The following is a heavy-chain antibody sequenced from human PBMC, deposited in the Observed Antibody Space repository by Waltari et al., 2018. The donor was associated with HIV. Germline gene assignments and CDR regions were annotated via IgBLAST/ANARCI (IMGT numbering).Heavy chain of an antibody. D-gene: IGHD3-10*01. J-gene: IGHJ6*02. CDR3: ARDRGGSYYYYGMDV. V-gene: IGHV1-69*12. CDR1: GGTFSSYA. Sequence: QVQLVQSGAEVKKPGSSVKVSCKASGGTFSSYAISCVRQAPGQGLEWRGGVITMFGTANDAQKFQGRVTSTADESTSTAYMELSSLRAEDTAVYYCARDRGGSYYYYGMDVWGQGTTVTVSS. CDR2: VITMFGTA.